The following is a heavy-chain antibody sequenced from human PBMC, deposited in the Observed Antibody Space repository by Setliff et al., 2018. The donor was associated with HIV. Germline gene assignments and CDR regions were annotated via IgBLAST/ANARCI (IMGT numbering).Heavy chain of an antibody. CDR2: ISTTGST. D-gene: IGHD3-22*01. CDR1: GGSISSDY. Sequence: SETLSLTCTVSGGSISSDYWSWIRQPPGKGLEWIGYISTTGSTSNSPSLKSRVSISVDTAKNQCSLRLNSVTAADTAVYYCARMSGGYSGGYFDYWGQGTQVTVSS. J-gene: IGHJ4*02. V-gene: IGHV4-4*09. CDR3: ARMSGGYSGGYFDY.